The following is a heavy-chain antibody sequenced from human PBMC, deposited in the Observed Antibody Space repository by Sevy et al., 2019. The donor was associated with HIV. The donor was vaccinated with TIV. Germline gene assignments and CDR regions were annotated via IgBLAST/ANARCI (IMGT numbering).Heavy chain of an antibody. V-gene: IGHV1-18*01. Sequence: ASVKVSCKISGYTFSTYRITWVRQAPGQGLEWMGWNSPHNGDTNYAQKLQDRITMITVTSTNTAFMERTSLRSDDTAVYYCARAYCRGGRCYSLAYWGQGTLVTVSS. CDR1: GYTFSTYR. CDR2: NSPHNGDT. CDR3: ARAYCRGGRCYSLAY. D-gene: IGHD2-15*01. J-gene: IGHJ4*02.